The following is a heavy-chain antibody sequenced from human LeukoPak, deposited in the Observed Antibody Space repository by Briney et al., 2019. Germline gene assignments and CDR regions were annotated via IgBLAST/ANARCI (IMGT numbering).Heavy chain of an antibody. V-gene: IGHV4-59*01. J-gene: IGHJ3*02. CDR1: GGSISSYY. CDR2: IYYSGST. D-gene: IGHD3-22*01. CDR3: ASEVVANSPHDAFDI. Sequence: PSETLSLTCTVSGGSISSYYWSWIRQPPGKGLEWIGYIYYSGSTNYNPSLKSRVTISVDTSKNQFSLKLSSVTAADTAVYYCASEVVANSPHDAFDIWGQGTMVTVSS.